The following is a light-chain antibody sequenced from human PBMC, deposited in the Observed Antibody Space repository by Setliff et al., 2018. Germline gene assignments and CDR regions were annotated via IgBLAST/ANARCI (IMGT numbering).Light chain of an antibody. Sequence: QGASVSGTPGQRVSISCSGSGSNIGNNYVCWYQRLPGAAPKLLVHRSDQRPSGVPDRFSGSKSGTSASLTISGLRSEDEADYFCAAWDASLSGPVFGGGTKVTVL. J-gene: IGLJ2*01. V-gene: IGLV1-47*01. CDR2: RSD. CDR1: GSNIGNNY. CDR3: AAWDASLSGPV.